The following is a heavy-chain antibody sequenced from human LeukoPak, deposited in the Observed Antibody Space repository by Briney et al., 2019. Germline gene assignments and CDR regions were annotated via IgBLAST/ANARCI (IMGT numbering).Heavy chain of an antibody. J-gene: IGHJ4*02. CDR2: ISGSGGST. D-gene: IGHD6-19*01. CDR1: GFTFSTYA. Sequence: GGSLRLSCAASGFTFSTYAMSWVRQAPGKGLEWVSGISGSGGSTYYADSVKGRFTISRDNSKNTLYLQMNSLRAEDTAVYYCAKAPPYSSGWFQYYFDYWGQGTLVTVSS. CDR3: AKAPPYSSGWFQYYFDY. V-gene: IGHV3-23*01.